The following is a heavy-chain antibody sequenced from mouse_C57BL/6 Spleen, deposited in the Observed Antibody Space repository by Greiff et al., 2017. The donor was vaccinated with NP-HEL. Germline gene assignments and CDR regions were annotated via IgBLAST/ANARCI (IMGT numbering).Heavy chain of an antibody. CDR3: ARERDGYPWFAY. D-gene: IGHD2-3*01. Sequence: QVHVKQPGAELVKPGASVKLSCKASGYTFTSYWMQWVKQRPGQGLEWIGEIDPSDSYTNYNQKFKGKATLTVDTSSSTAYMQLSSLTSEDSAVYYCARERDGYPWFAYWGQGTLVTVSA. CDR2: IDPSDSYT. CDR1: GYTFTSYW. J-gene: IGHJ3*01. V-gene: IGHV1-50*01.